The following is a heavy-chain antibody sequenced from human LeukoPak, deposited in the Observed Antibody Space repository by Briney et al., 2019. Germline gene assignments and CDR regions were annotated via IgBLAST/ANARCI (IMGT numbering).Heavy chain of an antibody. CDR1: GGSISSYY. CDR2: VYYSGST. J-gene: IGHJ3*02. D-gene: IGHD2-15*01. CDR3: ARSPDLGYCSGGSCYSGAFDI. Sequence: SETLSLTCTVSGGSISSYYWSWIRQPPGKGLEWIGYVYYSGSTNYNASLKSRVTISVDTSKNQFSLKLNSVTAADTAVYYCARSPDLGYCSGGSCYSGAFDIWGQGTMVTVSS. V-gene: IGHV4-59*12.